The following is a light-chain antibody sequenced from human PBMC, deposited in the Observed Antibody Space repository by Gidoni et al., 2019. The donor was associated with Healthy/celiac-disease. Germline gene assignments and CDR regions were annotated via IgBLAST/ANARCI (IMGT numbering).Light chain of an antibody. CDR2: DVS. Sequence: QSALTPPASVSGSPGPSITISCTGTSSDVGGYNYVSWYQQHPGKAPKLMIYDVSNRPSGVSNRCSGSKSGNTASLTISGLQAEDEADYYCSSYKSSSTYVFGTGTKVTVL. CDR1: SSDVGGYNY. V-gene: IGLV2-14*03. J-gene: IGLJ1*01. CDR3: SSYKSSSTYV.